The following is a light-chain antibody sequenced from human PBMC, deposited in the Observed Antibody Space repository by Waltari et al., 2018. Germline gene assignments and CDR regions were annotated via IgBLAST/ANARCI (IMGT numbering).Light chain of an antibody. V-gene: IGLV1-40*01. J-gene: IGLJ3*02. CDR2: ANR. CDR1: SSNIGAGYD. Sequence: QSVLTQPPSVSGAPGQRVTISCTGSSSNIGAGYDVHWYQQLPGTAPKLLIYANRNRPYGVPDRFSGSKSGTSASLAITGPPPEDAADYYCQSYDSSLTGRPWVFGGGTKLTVL. CDR3: QSYDSSLTGRPWV.